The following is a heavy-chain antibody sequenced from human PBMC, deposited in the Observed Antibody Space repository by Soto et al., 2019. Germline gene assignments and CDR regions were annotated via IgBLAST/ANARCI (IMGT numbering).Heavy chain of an antibody. CDR1: GFTFSSYS. J-gene: IGHJ3*02. V-gene: IGHV3-21*01. D-gene: IGHD3-16*02. Sequence: EVQLVESGGGLVKPGGSLRLSCAASGFTFSSYSMNWVRQAPGKGLEWVSSISSSSSYIYHADSVKGRFTISRDNAKNSLYLQMNSLRAEDTAVYYCARDGDYVWGSYRWSDAFDIWGQGTMVTVSS. CDR3: ARDGDYVWGSYRWSDAFDI. CDR2: ISSSSSYI.